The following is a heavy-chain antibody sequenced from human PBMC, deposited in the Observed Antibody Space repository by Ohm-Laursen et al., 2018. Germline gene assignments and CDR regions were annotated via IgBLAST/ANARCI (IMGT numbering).Heavy chain of an antibody. V-gene: IGHV3-30*18. J-gene: IGHJ4*02. Sequence: SSLRLSCSASGFTFSSYGMHWVRQAPGKGLEWVAVISYDGSNKYYADSVKGRFTISRDNSKNTLYLQMNSLRAEDTAVYYCAKDSSRIAVADWGQGTLVTVSS. CDR1: GFTFSSYG. CDR3: AKDSSRIAVAD. D-gene: IGHD6-19*01. CDR2: ISYDGSNK.